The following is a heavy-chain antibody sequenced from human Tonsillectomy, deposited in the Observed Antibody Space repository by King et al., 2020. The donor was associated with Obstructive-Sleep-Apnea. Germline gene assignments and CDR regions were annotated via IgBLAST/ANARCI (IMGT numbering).Heavy chain of an antibody. Sequence: VQLQQWGAGLLKPSETLSLTCAVYGRSFSDYYWSWIRQPPGKGLEWIGEINHSGSTNYSPSLKSRVTISVDTSNNQFSLKLSSVTAADTAVYYCARGSGAAAVNWFDPWGQGTLVTVSS. CDR3: ARGSGAAAVNWFDP. D-gene: IGHD6-13*01. J-gene: IGHJ5*02. CDR2: INHSGST. CDR1: GRSFSDYY. V-gene: IGHV4-34*01.